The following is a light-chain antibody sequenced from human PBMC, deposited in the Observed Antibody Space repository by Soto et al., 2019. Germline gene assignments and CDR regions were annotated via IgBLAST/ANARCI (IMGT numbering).Light chain of an antibody. CDR2: APY. CDR3: QKYNSAPQT. J-gene: IGKJ1*01. Sequence: IQMTKSPSSLSESVGDRVTITCRASHGISHDLAWYQQKPGKVPKLLIYAPYTLQSGVPSRFSGSGSGTDFPLTISRLQHEDVTTYYCQKYNSAPQTFGQGTKVEIK. CDR1: HGISHD. V-gene: IGKV1-27*01.